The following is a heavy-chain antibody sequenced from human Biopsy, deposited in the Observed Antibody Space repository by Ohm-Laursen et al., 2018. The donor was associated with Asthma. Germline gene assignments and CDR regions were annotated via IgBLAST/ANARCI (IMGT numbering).Heavy chain of an antibody. J-gene: IGHJ1*01. CDR1: GFTLTTYA. CDR3: ARTFHFWSPYHAEHYQL. CDR2: IKHDGSEK. Sequence: SLRLSCAASGFTLTTYAIHWVRQVPGQGLEWVANIKHDGSEKNHVDSLKGRFTISRDNAKNLLFLQMNSLRAEDTAVYYCARTFHFWSPYHAEHYQLWGQGTLVTVSS. V-gene: IGHV3-7*01. D-gene: IGHD3-3*01.